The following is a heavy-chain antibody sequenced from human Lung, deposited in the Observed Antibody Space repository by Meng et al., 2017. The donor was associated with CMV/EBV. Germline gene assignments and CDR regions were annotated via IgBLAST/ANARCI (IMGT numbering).Heavy chain of an antibody. Sequence: GGSXRLXCSASGFSFSSYAMSWVRQAPGKGLECVSGITGSSSSTYYGDSVKGRFTISSDNPKNTLYLQINSLRAEDTAVYYCAKPRLLVAPRAPTYGAFDFWXQGTMVTVSS. J-gene: IGHJ3*01. D-gene: IGHD5-12*01. CDR2: ITGSSSST. V-gene: IGHV3-23*01. CDR3: AKPRLLVAPRAPTYGAFDF. CDR1: GFSFSSYA.